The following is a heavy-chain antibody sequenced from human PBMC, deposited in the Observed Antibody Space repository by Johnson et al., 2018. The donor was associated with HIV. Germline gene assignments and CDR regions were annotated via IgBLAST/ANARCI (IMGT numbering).Heavy chain of an antibody. J-gene: IGHJ3*02. CDR1: GFTFSSYA. V-gene: IGHV3-30-3*01. CDR2: ISYDGSNK. Sequence: QVQLVESGGGVVQPGRSLRLSCAASGFTFSSYAVHWVRQAPGKGLEWVAVISYDGSNKYYADSVKGRFTISRDNSKHTLHLQMNSLRAEDTAVYYCAKESAFDIWGQGTMVTVSS. CDR3: AKESAFDI.